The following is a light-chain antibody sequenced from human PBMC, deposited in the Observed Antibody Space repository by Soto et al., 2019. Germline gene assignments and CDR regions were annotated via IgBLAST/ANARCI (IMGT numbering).Light chain of an antibody. J-gene: IGKJ1*01. CDR3: QQYGSAPWT. CDR1: QSVSSSY. V-gene: IGKV3-20*01. Sequence: EIVLTQSPGTLSLSPGERTTLSCRASQSVSSSYLPWYQQKPGQVPRLLIYVASSRATSIPDRLSASGSGTDLTRTIGTLEPEDFAVYYCQQYGSAPWTFGQGTKVEIK. CDR2: VAS.